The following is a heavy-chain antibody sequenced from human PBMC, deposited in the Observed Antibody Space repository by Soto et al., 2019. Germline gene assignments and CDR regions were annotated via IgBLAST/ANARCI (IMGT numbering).Heavy chain of an antibody. V-gene: IGHV1-69*06. D-gene: IGHD2-21*01. CDR3: ARDPVDLFGYLDV. J-gene: IGHJ6*02. Sequence: QEELVQSGAEVKKPGSSVNVSCRTSEGTFASYSITWLRQAPGQRLEWMGEIIPLMRTVNYAQKFQDRVTITGDRSMSTVYMALSSLRSDDTAVYYCARDPVDLFGYLDVWGQGTPVTVSS. CDR2: IIPLMRTV. CDR1: EGTFASYS.